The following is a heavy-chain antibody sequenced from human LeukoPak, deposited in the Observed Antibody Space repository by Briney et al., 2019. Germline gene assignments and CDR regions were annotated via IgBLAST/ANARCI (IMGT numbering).Heavy chain of an antibody. J-gene: IGHJ5*02. CDR1: GFTFSTYA. CDR3: AKSVTADP. Sequence: GGSLRLSCAASGFTFSTYALSWVRQAPGKGLGWVSAISPGGDRTYYADSVTGRFAISRDNSKNTLYFQMNSLRAEDTAVYYCAKSVTADPWGQGTLVTVSS. D-gene: IGHD4-23*01. V-gene: IGHV3-23*01. CDR2: ISPGGDRT.